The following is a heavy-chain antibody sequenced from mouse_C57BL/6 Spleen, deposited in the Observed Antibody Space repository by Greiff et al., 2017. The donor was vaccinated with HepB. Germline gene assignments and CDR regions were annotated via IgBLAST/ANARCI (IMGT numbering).Heavy chain of an antibody. V-gene: IGHV3-6*01. Sequence: EVKLVESGPGLVKPSQSLSLTCSVTGYSITSGYYWNWIRQFPGNKLEWMGYISYDGSNNYNPSLKNRISITRDTSKNQFFLKLNSVTTEDTATYYCARGYYGSSPYYAMDYWGQGTSVTVSS. CDR2: ISYDGSN. D-gene: IGHD1-1*01. J-gene: IGHJ4*01. CDR3: ARGYYGSSPYYAMDY. CDR1: GYSITSGYY.